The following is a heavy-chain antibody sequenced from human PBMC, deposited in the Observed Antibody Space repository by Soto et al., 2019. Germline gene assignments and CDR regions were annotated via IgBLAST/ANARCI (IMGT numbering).Heavy chain of an antibody. CDR2: SSGSGSGGST. CDR1: GFTFTNYA. V-gene: IGHV3-23*01. D-gene: IGHD4-4*01. CDR3: AKDRDDYRIYVLDY. Sequence: EVQLLESGGGLVQPGGSLRLSCAASGFTFTNYAMTWVRQAPGKGLEWVAISSGSGSGGSTNYADSVKGRFTISRDNSKNTLYLQMNSLRVEDTAVYYCAKDRDDYRIYVLDYWGQGTLVTVSS. J-gene: IGHJ4*02.